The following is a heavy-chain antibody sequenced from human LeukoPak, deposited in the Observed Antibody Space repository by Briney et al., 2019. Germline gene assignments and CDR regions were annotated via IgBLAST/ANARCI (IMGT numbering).Heavy chain of an antibody. CDR2: ISGSAGTL. V-gene: IGHV3-48*03. J-gene: IGHJ4*02. CDR3: AREGNWNNFDY. D-gene: IGHD1-1*01. CDR1: GFTFSNYE. Sequence: GGSLRLSCAASGFTFSNYEMNWVRQAPGKGLEWVSYISGSAGTLYYADSVKGRFTTSRDNAKKSLYLQMSSLRAEDTAVYYCAREGNWNNFDYWGQGTLVTVSS.